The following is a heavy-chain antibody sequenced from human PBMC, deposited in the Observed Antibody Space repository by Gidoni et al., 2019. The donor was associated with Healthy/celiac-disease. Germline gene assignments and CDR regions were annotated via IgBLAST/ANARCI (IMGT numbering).Heavy chain of an antibody. V-gene: IGHV2-26*01. D-gene: IGHD3-10*01. Sequence: QVTLKESGPVLVKPTETLTLTCTVPGFPLSNARMGVSWIRQPPGKALEWLAHIFSNDEKSYSTTPKNRLTISKDTSKSQVVLTMTNMDPVDTATYYCARIRVTMVRAVTINYFDYWGQGTLVTVSS. CDR1: GFPLSNARMG. J-gene: IGHJ4*02. CDR3: ARIRVTMVRAVTINYFDY. CDR2: IFSNDEK.